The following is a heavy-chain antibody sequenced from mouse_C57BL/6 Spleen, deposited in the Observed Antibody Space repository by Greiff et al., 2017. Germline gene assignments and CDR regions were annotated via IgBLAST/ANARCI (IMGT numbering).Heavy chain of an antibody. V-gene: IGHV1-42*01. CDR3: ARGGLLDY. J-gene: IGHJ2*01. D-gene: IGHD2-4*01. CDR1: GYSFTGYY. Sequence: VQLQQSEPELVKPGASVKISCKASGYSFTGYYMNWVKQSPEKSLEWIGEINPSTGGTTYNQKFKAKATLTVDKSSSTAYMQLKSLTSEDSAVYYCARGGLLDYWGQGTTLTVSS. CDR2: INPSTGGT.